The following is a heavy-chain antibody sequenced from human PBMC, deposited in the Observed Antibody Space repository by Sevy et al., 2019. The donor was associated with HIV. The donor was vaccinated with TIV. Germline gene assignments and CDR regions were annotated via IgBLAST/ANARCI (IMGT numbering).Heavy chain of an antibody. Sequence: GGSLRLSCEASGFTFSSYEMNWVRQATGKGLEWVLYISSSGSIISYANSVKGRFTISRDNAKSSLYLQMNSLRAEDTAVYYCATSGGVTDYGMDVWGQGTTVTVSS. CDR1: GFTFSSYE. V-gene: IGHV3-48*03. CDR2: ISSSGSII. D-gene: IGHD3-16*01. CDR3: ATSGGVTDYGMDV. J-gene: IGHJ6*02.